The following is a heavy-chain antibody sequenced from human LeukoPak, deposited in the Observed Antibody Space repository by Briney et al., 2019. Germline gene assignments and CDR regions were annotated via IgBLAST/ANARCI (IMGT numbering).Heavy chain of an antibody. V-gene: IGHV1-46*01. CDR2: INPSGGST. CDR3: ARVGIQLWSWYYFDY. Sequence: ASVPVSFKASGYTYTSYYMHWVRQAPGQGLEWMGIINPSGGSTSYAQKFQGRVTMTRDTYTSTVYMEVSSLRSEDTAVYYCARVGIQLWSWYYFDYWGQGTLVTVSS. J-gene: IGHJ4*02. D-gene: IGHD5-18*01. CDR1: GYTYTSYY.